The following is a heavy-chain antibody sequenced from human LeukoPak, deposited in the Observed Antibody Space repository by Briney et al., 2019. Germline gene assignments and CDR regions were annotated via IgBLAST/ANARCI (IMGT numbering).Heavy chain of an antibody. V-gene: IGHV1-69*06. Sequence: SVKLSCNASGGTFSSYAISWVRQAPGHGLEWMGEIIPIFGKANYAQKFQGRVTITADKSTSTAYMELSSLRSEDTAVYYCARELGYSYGSFDYWGQGSLVTVSS. CDR3: ARELGYSYGSFDY. D-gene: IGHD5-18*01. CDR2: IIPIFGKA. CDR1: GGTFSSYA. J-gene: IGHJ4*02.